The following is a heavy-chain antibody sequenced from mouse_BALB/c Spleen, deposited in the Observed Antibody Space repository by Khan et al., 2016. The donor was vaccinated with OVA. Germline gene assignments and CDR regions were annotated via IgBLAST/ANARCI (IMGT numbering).Heavy chain of an antibody. CDR3: ARVASYWYFDV. CDR1: GYTFTNYG. J-gene: IGHJ1*01. V-gene: IGHV9-1*02. Sequence: QIQLVQSGPELKKPGETVKISCKASGYTFTNYGMNWVKQAPGKGLKWMGWINTYTGEPTYTDDFKGRFAFSLETSASTAYLQINNLKHEDMATYFWARVASYWYFDVWGAGTTVTVSS. CDR2: INTYTGEP.